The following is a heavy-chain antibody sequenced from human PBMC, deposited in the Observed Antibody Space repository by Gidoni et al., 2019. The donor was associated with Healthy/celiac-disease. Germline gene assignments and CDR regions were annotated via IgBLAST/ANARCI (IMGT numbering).Heavy chain of an antibody. CDR3: ARDYGGNSIDY. CDR1: GFTFSSYA. V-gene: IGHV3-23*01. D-gene: IGHD4-17*01. CDR2: ISGSGGST. Sequence: EVQLLESGGGLVQPGGSLRLSCAASGFTFSSYAMSWVRQAPGTGLEWVSTISGSGGSTYYADSVKGRFTISRDNSKNTLYLQMNSLRAEDTAVYYCARDYGGNSIDYWGQGTLVTVSS. J-gene: IGHJ4*02.